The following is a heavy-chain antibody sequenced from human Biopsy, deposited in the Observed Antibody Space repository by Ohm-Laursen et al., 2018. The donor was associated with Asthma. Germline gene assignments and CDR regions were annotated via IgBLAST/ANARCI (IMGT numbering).Heavy chain of an antibody. J-gene: IGHJ4*02. CDR2: INSVFGTT. CDR3: ARKAGSCISRTCYSLDF. D-gene: IGHD2-2*01. Sequence: SSVKVSCNSLGGTFNTYVIGWVRQAPGQGREWMGGINSVFGTTTYPQKFQDRVTITADDSTSTVYMELSSLRSEDTAVYYCARKAGSCISRTCYSLDFWGQGTLVTVSS. CDR1: GGTFNTYV. V-gene: IGHV1-69*01.